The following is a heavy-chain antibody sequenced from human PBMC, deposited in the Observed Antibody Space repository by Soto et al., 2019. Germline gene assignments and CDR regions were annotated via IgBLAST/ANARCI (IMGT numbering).Heavy chain of an antibody. V-gene: IGHV4-31*03. CDR1: GGSISSGGYY. D-gene: IGHD3-10*01. Sequence: SETLSLTCTVSGGSISSGGYYWSWIRQHPGKGLEWIGYIYYSGSTYYNPSLKSRVTISVDTSKNQFSLKLSSVTAADTAVYYCARDFSRMVRGVIKIWGQGTMVTVSS. CDR3: ARDFSRMVRGVIKI. CDR2: IYYSGST. J-gene: IGHJ3*02.